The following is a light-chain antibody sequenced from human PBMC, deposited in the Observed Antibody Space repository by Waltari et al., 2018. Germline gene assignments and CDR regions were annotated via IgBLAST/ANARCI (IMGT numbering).Light chain of an antibody. CDR3: QQFGGSPKYT. Sequence: EIVLTQSPGTLSLSPGERATLSCRASQTISNNYLAWYQAKPGQAPRLLIYAVSHRATGIPDRFSGGGSGTDFTLTLSRLEPEDFAVYYCQQFGGSPKYTFGQGTKLEIK. J-gene: IGKJ2*01. CDR1: QTISNNY. CDR2: AVS. V-gene: IGKV3-20*01.